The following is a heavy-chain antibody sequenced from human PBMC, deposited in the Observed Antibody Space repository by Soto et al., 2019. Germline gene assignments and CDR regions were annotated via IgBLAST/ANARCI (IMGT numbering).Heavy chain of an antibody. CDR2: FDPEDADT. Sequence: ASVKVSCKVSGYTLTELSMHWVRQAPGKGLEWMGGFDPEDADTIYAQKFQGRVTMTEDTPTDTAYMELSNLRSEDTAVYYCATLKSDLGLSGNYFNYFDYWGQGTLVTVSS. D-gene: IGHD3-10*01. CDR1: GYTLTELS. CDR3: ATLKSDLGLSGNYFNYFDY. V-gene: IGHV1-24*01. J-gene: IGHJ4*02.